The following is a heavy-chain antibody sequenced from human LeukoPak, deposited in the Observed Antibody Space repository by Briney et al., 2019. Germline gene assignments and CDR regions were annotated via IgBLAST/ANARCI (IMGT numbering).Heavy chain of an antibody. V-gene: IGHV3-30-3*01. CDR2: ISYDGSNK. CDR1: GFTFSSYA. CDR3: ARDLLPVDGYNYGVQEY. D-gene: IGHD5-12*01. Sequence: QPGGSLRLSCAAYGFTFSSYAMHWVRQAPGKGLEWVAVISYDGSNKYYADSVKGRFTISRDNSKNTLYLQMNSLRAEDTAVYYCARDLLPVDGYNYGVQEYWGQGALVTVSS. J-gene: IGHJ4*02.